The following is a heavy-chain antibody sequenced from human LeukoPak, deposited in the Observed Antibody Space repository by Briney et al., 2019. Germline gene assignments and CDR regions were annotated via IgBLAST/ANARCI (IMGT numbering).Heavy chain of an antibody. V-gene: IGHV3-11*01. J-gene: IGHJ4*02. CDR3: AREARGSGRDFDY. Sequence: PGGSLRLSCAASGFSFSDFYMSWIRQAPGMGLEWIAYIGTGSNPIYYADSVKGRVTISRDDAKNSLYLQMNSLRDEDTAVYFCAREARGSGRDFDYWGQGILVTVSS. D-gene: IGHD1-26*01. CDR2: IGTGSNPI. CDR1: GFSFSDFY.